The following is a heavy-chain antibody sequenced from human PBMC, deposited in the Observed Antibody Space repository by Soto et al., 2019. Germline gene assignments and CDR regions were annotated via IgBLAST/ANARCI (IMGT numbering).Heavy chain of an antibody. CDR3: TTLNVDSVATIGSYYYMDF. V-gene: IGHV3-15*01. J-gene: IGHJ6*03. CDR1: GFTFSNAW. Sequence: GGSLRLSCAASGFTFSNAWMSWVRQAPGKGLEWVGRIKSKTDGGTTDYAAPVKGRFTISRDDSKNTLYLQMNSLKTEDTAVYYCTTLNVDSVATIGSYYYMDFWGKGTTVIVSS. D-gene: IGHD5-12*01. CDR2: IKSKTDGGTT.